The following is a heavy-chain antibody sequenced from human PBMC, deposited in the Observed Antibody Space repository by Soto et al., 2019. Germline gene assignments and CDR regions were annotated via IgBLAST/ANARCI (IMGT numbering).Heavy chain of an antibody. CDR2: INHSGST. J-gene: IGHJ6*02. D-gene: IGHD2-8*01. CDR3: AREEVPQWFSKGYYGLDV. Sequence: SETLSLTCAVYGGSFSGYYWSWLRQPPGQALEWIGEINHSGSTTYNPSLTSRVTISVDTSKNQFSLRLSSVTAADTAVYYCAREEVPQWFSKGYYGLDVWGQGTTVTSP. CDR1: GGSFSGYY. V-gene: IGHV4-34*01.